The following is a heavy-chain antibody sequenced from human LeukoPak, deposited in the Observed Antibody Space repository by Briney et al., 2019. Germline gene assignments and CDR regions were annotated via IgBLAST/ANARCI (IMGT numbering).Heavy chain of an antibody. CDR3: ARGYYTFDF. V-gene: IGHV3-20*04. D-gene: IGHD3-3*01. CDR2: INWDATST. J-gene: IGHJ4*02. CDR1: GLTVDGYG. Sequence: GGSLRLSCAASGLTVDGYGMTWVRQVPGPGLEWVSGINWDATSTTYADSVKGRFTISRDNAKSSLYLQMNSLRAEDTALYYCARGYYTFDFWGQGTLVTVSS.